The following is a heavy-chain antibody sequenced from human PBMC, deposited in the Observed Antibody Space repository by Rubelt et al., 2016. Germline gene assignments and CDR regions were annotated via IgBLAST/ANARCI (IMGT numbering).Heavy chain of an antibody. J-gene: IGHJ4*02. D-gene: IGHD2-15*01. Sequence: QLQLQESGPGLVEPSETLSLTCTVSGGSISSNSYCWGWVRQPPGKGLEWIGSICYSGSTYYNPSLKSRVTISVDTSKNQFALKLSSVTAGDTAVYYCARQTPKVVARHFDYWGQGTLVTVSS. CDR1: GGSISSNSYC. CDR2: ICYSGST. V-gene: IGHV4-39*07. CDR3: ARQTPKVVARHFDY.